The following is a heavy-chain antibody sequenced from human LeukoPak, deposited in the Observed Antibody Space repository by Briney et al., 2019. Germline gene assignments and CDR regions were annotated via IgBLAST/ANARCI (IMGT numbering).Heavy chain of an antibody. Sequence: PGGSLRLSCAASGFTFSFYGMHWVRQAPGEGLEWVAVISYDGSNKYYADSVKGRFTISRDNSKNTLYLQMNSLRAEDTAVYYCARDIFYYDSSPHLDIWGQGTMVTVSS. CDR3: ARDIFYYDSSPHLDI. J-gene: IGHJ3*02. CDR2: ISYDGSNK. V-gene: IGHV3-30*03. D-gene: IGHD3-22*01. CDR1: GFTFSFYG.